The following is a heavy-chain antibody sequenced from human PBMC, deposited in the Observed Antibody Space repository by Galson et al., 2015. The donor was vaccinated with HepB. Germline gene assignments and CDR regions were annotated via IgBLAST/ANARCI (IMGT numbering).Heavy chain of an antibody. D-gene: IGHD2-2*01. J-gene: IGHJ4*02. CDR1: GFTFSSYG. CDR2: ISYDGSNK. CDR3: AKERDDCSSTSCHFEPPFDY. V-gene: IGHV3-30*18. Sequence: SLRLSCAASGFTFSSYGMHWVRQAPGKGLEWVAVISYDGSNKYYADSVKGRFTISRDNSKNTLYLQMNSLRAEDTAVYYCAKERDDCSSTSCHFEPPFDYWGQGTLVTVSS.